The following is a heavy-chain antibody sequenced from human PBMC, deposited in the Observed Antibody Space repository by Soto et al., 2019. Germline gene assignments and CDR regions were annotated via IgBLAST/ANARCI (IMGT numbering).Heavy chain of an antibody. CDR1: GFTFSSYV. CDR2: ISGSGGST. J-gene: IGHJ5*02. Sequence: EVQLLESGGDLVQPGGSLRLSCVASGFTFSSYVMNWVRQAPGKGLEWVSAISGSGGSTYYADSVKGRFTISRDNSNDTLYLQMNSLRVEDTAVYYCAKPGGYSYARGWFDPWGQGTLVTVPS. V-gene: IGHV3-23*01. CDR3: AKPGGYSYARGWFDP. D-gene: IGHD5-18*01.